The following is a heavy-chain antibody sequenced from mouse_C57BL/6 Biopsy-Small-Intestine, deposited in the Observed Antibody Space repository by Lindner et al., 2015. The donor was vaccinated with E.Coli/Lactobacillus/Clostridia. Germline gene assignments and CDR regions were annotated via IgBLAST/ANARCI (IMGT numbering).Heavy chain of an antibody. D-gene: IGHD4-1*01. J-gene: IGHJ4*01. CDR2: FHPYNDDT. V-gene: IGHV1-47*01. CDR1: GYTFTTYP. CDR3: ARSRNWDAAMDY. Sequence: QESGAELVKPGASVKMSCKASGYTFTTYPIEWLKQNHGKSLEWIGNFHPYNDDTNFNEKFKGKATLTVEKSSNTVYLELSRLTSDDSAVYYCARSRNWDAAMDYWGQGTSVTVSS.